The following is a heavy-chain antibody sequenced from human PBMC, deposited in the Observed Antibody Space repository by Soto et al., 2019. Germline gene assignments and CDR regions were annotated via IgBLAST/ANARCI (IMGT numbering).Heavy chain of an antibody. CDR2: MWAGGRKE. J-gene: IGHJ5*02. V-gene: IGHV3-33*08. CDR3: ARDIDTSSHFGWFDP. D-gene: IGHD2-2*01. Sequence: GGSLRLSCAASGFTFSTYGMHWVRQAPGKGLEWVAVMWAGGRKENYADSVKGRFTMSRDLSKNTLYLQMDSLRAEDTAVYYCARDIDTSSHFGWFDPWGQGTLVTVSS. CDR1: GFTFSTYG.